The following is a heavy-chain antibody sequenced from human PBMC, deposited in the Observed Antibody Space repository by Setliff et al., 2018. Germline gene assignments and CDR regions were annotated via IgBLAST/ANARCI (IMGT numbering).Heavy chain of an antibody. CDR3: ARTNYYDSSTYFNWFDP. V-gene: IGHV4-39*07. CDR2: INHSGST. Sequence: SETLSLTCTVSGGSISSGGYYWNWIRQPPGKGLEWIGEINHSGSTNYNPSLKSRVTISVDTSKNQFSLKLSSVTAADTAVYYCARTNYYDSSTYFNWFDPWGQGTLVTVPQ. CDR1: GGSISSGGYY. J-gene: IGHJ5*02. D-gene: IGHD3-22*01.